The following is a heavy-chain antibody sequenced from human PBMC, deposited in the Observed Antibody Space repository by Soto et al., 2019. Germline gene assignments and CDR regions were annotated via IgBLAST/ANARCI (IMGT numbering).Heavy chain of an antibody. CDR3: AKDRDPDGIWTFDS. J-gene: IGHJ5*01. D-gene: IGHD3-9*01. V-gene: IGHV3-23*01. Sequence: GGSLRLSCAASGFTFRTFTMNWVSQAPGKGLEWVSGIIGGDGDKFYSDSVKGRFTISRDNSKDMLFLQMSSLRVDDTAVYYCAKDRDPDGIWTFDSWGQGTLVTVSS. CDR1: GFTFRTFT. CDR2: IIGGDGDK.